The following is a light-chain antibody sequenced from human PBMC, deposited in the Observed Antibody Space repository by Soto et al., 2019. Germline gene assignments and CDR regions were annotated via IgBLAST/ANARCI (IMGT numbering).Light chain of an antibody. Sequence: LMTQSPATLSVSPGESATLSCRASQNVFTNVAWYQQKPGQAPRLLIYGASTRATGVPARFSGSGSATEFTLTISSLQSEYFAVYYCQQYEDWPPITFGQGTRLDNK. J-gene: IGKJ5*01. CDR2: GAS. CDR1: QNVFTN. V-gene: IGKV3-15*01. CDR3: QQYEDWPPIT.